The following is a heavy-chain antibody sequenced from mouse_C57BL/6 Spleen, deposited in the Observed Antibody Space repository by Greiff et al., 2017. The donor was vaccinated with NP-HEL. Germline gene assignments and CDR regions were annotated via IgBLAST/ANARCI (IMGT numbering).Heavy chain of an antibody. CDR2: IYPRSGNT. D-gene: IGHD2-1*01. Sequence: VHVKQSGAELARPGASVKLSCKASGYTFTSYGISWVKQRTGQGLEWIGEIYPRSGNTYYNEKFKGKATLTADKSSSTAYMELRSLTSEDSAVYFCARPHYGNFFAYWGQGTLVTVSA. V-gene: IGHV1-81*01. J-gene: IGHJ3*01. CDR1: GYTFTSYG. CDR3: ARPHYGNFFAY.